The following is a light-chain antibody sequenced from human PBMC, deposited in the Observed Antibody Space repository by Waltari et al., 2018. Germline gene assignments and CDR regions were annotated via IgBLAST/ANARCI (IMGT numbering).Light chain of an antibody. CDR1: GSKIGAASA. CDR2: GST. V-gene: IGLV1-40*01. J-gene: IGLJ3*02. Sequence: QSVLTQPPSVSGAPGPGVTISCPGSGSKIGAASAVHWYQHLPRAAPKLRSYGSTSRPLGVPDRFFGSTSGTSAFLAITGLQAEDEADYYCQSYDTTLSVVFGGGTKLTVL. CDR3: QSYDTTLSVV.